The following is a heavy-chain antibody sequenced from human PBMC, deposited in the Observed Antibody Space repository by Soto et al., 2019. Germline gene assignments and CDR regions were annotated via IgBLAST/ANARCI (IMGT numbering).Heavy chain of an antibody. V-gene: IGHV4-4*07. CDR1: GGAISGYY. CDR3: ARGQRLSDSFDP. Sequence: PDPLALTCTVSGGAISGYYWTWIRQSAGKGLEWIGRIYSSGGTKYNPSLQSRVTMSLDTSKNQFSLRLTSVTAADTAVYYCARGQRLSDSFDPWGQGTLVTVSS. J-gene: IGHJ5*02. D-gene: IGHD6-25*01. CDR2: IYSSGGT.